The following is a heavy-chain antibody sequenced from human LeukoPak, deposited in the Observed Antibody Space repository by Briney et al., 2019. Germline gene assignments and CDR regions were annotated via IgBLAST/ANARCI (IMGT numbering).Heavy chain of an antibody. CDR2: IYYSGST. V-gene: IGHV4-39*07. J-gene: IGHJ4*02. Sequence: SETLSLTCTVSGGSISSGSYYWGWIRQPPGKGLEWIGRIYYSGSTYYNPSLRSRVTISVDTSKNQFSLKLSSVTAADTAVYYCARLKKTPGYSSSWQPRGVGANSGYFDYWGQGTLVTVSS. CDR1: GGSISSGSYY. CDR3: ARLKKTPGYSSSWQPRGVGANSGYFDY. D-gene: IGHD6-13*01.